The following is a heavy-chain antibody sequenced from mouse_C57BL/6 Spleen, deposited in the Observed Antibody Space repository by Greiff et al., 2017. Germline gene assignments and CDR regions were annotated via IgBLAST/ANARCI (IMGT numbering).Heavy chain of an antibody. CDR3: ARGSDQRRLLHYYAMDY. CDR2: IDPSDSYT. J-gene: IGHJ4*01. D-gene: IGHD3-2*02. CDR1: GYTFTSYW. Sequence: QVQLQQPGAELVMPGASVKLSCKASGYTFTSYWMHWVKQRPGQGLEWIGEIDPSDSYTNYNQKFKGKSTLTVDKSSSTAYLQLSSLTSEDSAVYYCARGSDQRRLLHYYAMDYWGQGTSVTVSS. V-gene: IGHV1-69*01.